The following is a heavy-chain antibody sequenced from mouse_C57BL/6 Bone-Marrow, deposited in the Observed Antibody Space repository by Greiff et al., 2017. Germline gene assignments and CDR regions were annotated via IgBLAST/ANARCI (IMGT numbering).Heavy chain of an antibody. CDR1: GYTFTSYW. V-gene: IGHV1-5*01. CDR3: TRGDGNYYNGMDY. J-gene: IGHJ4*01. Sequence: VQLQQSGPVLARPGASVKMSCKTSGYTFTSYWMHWVKQRPGQGLEWIGIIYPGNSDTSYNQKFKGKAKLTAVTSTSTAYMELSSLTYEDSAVYYCTRGDGNYYNGMDYWGQGTSVTVSS. CDR2: IYPGNSDT. D-gene: IGHD2-1*01.